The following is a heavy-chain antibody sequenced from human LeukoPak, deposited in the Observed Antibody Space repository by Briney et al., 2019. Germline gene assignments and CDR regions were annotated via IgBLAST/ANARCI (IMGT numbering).Heavy chain of an antibody. Sequence: ASVKVSCKASGYTFTGYYMHWVRQAPGQGLEWMGWINPNSGGTNYAQKFQGRVTMTRDTSISTAYMELSRLRSDDTAVYYCARESARYCSSTSCFSGHDAFDIWGQGRMVTVSS. J-gene: IGHJ3*02. V-gene: IGHV1-2*02. CDR2: INPNSGGT. CDR3: ARESARYCSSTSCFSGHDAFDI. CDR1: GYTFTGYY. D-gene: IGHD2-2*01.